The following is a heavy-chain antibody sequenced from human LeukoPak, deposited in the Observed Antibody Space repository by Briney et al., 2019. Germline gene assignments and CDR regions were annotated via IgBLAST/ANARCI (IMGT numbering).Heavy chain of an antibody. D-gene: IGHD6-13*01. CDR2: ISYDGSNK. J-gene: IGHJ4*02. Sequence: GGSLRLSCAASGFTFSSYAMHWVRQAPGKGLEWVAVISYDGSNKYYADSVKGRFTISRDNSKNTLYLQMNSLRAEDTAVYYCARGGSSSWPRGLYYFDYWGQGTLVTVSS. CDR1: GFTFSSYA. CDR3: ARGGSSSWPRGLYYFDY. V-gene: IGHV3-30-3*01.